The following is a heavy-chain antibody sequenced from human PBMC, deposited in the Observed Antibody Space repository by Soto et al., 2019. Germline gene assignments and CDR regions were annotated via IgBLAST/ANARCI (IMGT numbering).Heavy chain of an antibody. Sequence: QVQLQESGPGLVKSSETLSLTCTVSGESITTSNWWSWVRQPPGGGLEWIGEIYHRGTTNYNPSLKGRATISLDKSKNQFSRKGKAVTAADTAMDYWTRGDAAVSGDLYWGQGSLVAVSS. V-gene: IGHV4-4*02. CDR3: TRGDAAVSGDLY. CDR1: GESITTSNW. D-gene: IGHD6-19*01. J-gene: IGHJ4*02. CDR2: IYHRGTT.